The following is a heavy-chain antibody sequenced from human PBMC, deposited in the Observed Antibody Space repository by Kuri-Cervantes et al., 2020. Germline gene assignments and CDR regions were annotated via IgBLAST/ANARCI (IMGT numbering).Heavy chain of an antibody. Sequence: GGSLRLSCAASGFTFSGSAMHWVRQASGKGLEWVGRIKSKTDGGTTDYAAPVKGRFTISRDDSKNTLYLQMNSLKTEDTAVYYCITDAPAAGSYYYYYYYMDVWGKGTTVTVSS. D-gene: IGHD6-13*01. J-gene: IGHJ6*03. V-gene: IGHV3-15*01. CDR3: ITDAPAAGSYYYYYYYMDV. CDR1: GFTFSGSA. CDR2: IKSKTDGGTT.